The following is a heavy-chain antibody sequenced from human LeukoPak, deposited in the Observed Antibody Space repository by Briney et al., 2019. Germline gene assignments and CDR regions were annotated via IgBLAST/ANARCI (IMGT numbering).Heavy chain of an antibody. V-gene: IGHV3-33*01. CDR1: GFSFSSYG. Sequence: GGSLRLSCAPSGFSFSSYGMHWVRQAPGKGLEWVAGIWYDGRDAYYADSVKGRFTISRDNSKNTLYLQMNSLRAEDTAVYFCARDRRRMPAGAFGFCLDSWGQGTVVTVSS. CDR3: ARDRRRMPAGAFGFCLDS. D-gene: IGHD2-2*01. CDR2: IWYDGRDA. J-gene: IGHJ4*02.